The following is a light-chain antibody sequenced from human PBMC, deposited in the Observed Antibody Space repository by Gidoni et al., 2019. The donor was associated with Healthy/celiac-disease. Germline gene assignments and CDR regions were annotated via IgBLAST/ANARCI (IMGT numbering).Light chain of an antibody. J-gene: IGKJ4*01. CDR1: QSISSY. CDR3: QQSYSTLLT. Sequence: EIQMTPSPSSLSASVGDRVTITCRASQSISSYLNWYQQKPGKAPKLLIYAASSLQSGVPPRFSGSGSGTDFTLTISSLQPEDFATYYCQQSYSTLLTFGGGTKVEIK. V-gene: IGKV1-39*01. CDR2: AAS.